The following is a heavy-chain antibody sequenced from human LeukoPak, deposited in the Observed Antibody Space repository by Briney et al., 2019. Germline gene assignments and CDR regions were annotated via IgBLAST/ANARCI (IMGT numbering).Heavy chain of an antibody. Sequence: SQTLSLTCAVSGGSISSGGYTWIWIRQHPGKSLEWIGYIYYSGRPYYNPSLKGRFTISLDTSKNQFSLKRSSVTAADTAVYYCARGDTSSWYDNFDYWGQGTLVTVSS. J-gene: IGHJ4*02. CDR3: ARGDTSSWYDNFDY. V-gene: IGHV4-31*11. D-gene: IGHD6-13*01. CDR2: IYYSGRP. CDR1: GGSISSGGYT.